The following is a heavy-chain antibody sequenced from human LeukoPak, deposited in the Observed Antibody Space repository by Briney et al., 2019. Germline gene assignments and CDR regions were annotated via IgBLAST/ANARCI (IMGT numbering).Heavy chain of an antibody. J-gene: IGHJ4*02. V-gene: IGHV3-30-3*01. Sequence: PGGSLRLSCAASGFTLSSYEMNWVRQAPAKGLEWVAVISYDGNNIHYADSVKGRFTISRDNSKNTLYLQMNSLRAEDTAVYYCARDKQWLYCFDQWGREPRSPSPQ. CDR2: ISYDGNNI. CDR3: ARDKQWLYCFDQ. D-gene: IGHD6-19*01. CDR1: GFTLSSYE.